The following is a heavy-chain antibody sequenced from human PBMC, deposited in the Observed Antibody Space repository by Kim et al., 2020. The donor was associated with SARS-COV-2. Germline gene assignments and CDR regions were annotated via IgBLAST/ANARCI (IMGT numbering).Heavy chain of an antibody. Sequence: SVKVSCKASGGTFSSYAISWVRQAPGQGLEWMGRIIPILGIANYAQKFQGRVTITADKSTSTAYMELSSLRSEDTAVYYCARELIDYYDSSGYYFLDYWGQGTLVTVSS. CDR2: IIPILGIA. CDR1: GGTFSSYA. J-gene: IGHJ4*02. CDR3: ARELIDYYDSSGYYFLDY. D-gene: IGHD3-22*01. V-gene: IGHV1-69*04.